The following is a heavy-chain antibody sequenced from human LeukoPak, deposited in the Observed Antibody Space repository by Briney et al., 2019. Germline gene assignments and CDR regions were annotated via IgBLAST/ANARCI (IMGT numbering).Heavy chain of an antibody. CDR2: ISSSGSTI. V-gene: IGHV3-48*03. CDR1: GFTFSSYE. Sequence: GGSLRLSCAASGFTFSSYEMNWVRQAPGKGLEWVSYISSSGSTIYYADSVKGRFTISRDNAKNSLYLQMNSLRAEDTAVYYCARDPIAVAGSNWFDPWGQGTLVTVSS. CDR3: ARDPIAVAGSNWFDP. J-gene: IGHJ5*02. D-gene: IGHD6-19*01.